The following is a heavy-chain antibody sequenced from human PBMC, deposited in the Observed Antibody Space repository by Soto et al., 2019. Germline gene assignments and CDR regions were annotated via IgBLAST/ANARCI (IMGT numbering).Heavy chain of an antibody. CDR2: IYYSGST. D-gene: IGHD3-9*01. Sequence: PSETLSLTWTVSGGSISSCYWSWIRQPPGKGLEWIGYIYYSGSTNYNPSLKSRVTISVDTSKNQFSLKLSSVTAADTAVYYCARMRNILAGYPGRFDYWGQGTLVTVSS. CDR3: ARMRNILAGYPGRFDY. CDR1: GGSISSCY. J-gene: IGHJ4*02. V-gene: IGHV4-59*01.